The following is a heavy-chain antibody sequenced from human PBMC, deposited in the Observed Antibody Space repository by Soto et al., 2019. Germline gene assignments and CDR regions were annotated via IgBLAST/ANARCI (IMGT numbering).Heavy chain of an antibody. V-gene: IGHV1-2*04. CDR1: GYTFTGYY. D-gene: IGHD4-17*01. Sequence: QVQLVQSGAEVKKPGASVKVSCKASGYTFTGYYMHWVRQAPGQGLEWMGWINPNSGGTNYAQKFQGWVTMTRDTSMSTAYMELSRLRSDDTAVYYCARAIDYGDYVKDGMDVWGQGTTVTVSS. CDR2: INPNSGGT. J-gene: IGHJ6*02. CDR3: ARAIDYGDYVKDGMDV.